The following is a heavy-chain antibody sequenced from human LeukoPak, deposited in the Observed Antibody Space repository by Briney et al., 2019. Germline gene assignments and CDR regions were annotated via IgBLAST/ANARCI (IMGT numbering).Heavy chain of an antibody. CDR3: ARYSGSYYYPPAWDL. CDR2: ISASGSNT. V-gene: IGHV3-23*01. Sequence: GGSLRLSCAASGFTFSDYGMSWVRQTPEKELEWVSAISASGSNTYYADSVKGRFTISRDNSKNTLYLQMDSLRADDTAVYYCARYSGSYYYPPAWDLWGQGTLVTVSS. CDR1: GFTFSDYG. J-gene: IGHJ4*02. D-gene: IGHD1-26*01.